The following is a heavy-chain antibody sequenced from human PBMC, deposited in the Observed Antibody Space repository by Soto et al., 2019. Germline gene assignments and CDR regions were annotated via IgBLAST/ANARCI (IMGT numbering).Heavy chain of an antibody. CDR2: IYPGDSDT. J-gene: IGHJ3*02. D-gene: IGHD2-21*02. Sequence: GESLKISCKGSGYSFTTYWIGWVRQMPGKGLEWMGIIYPGDSDTRYSPSFQGQVTFSADKSISTAYLQWSSLKASDTAMYYCARSIYGGNSGGAFDIWGQGTMVTVSS. V-gene: IGHV5-51*01. CDR1: GYSFTTYW. CDR3: ARSIYGGNSGGAFDI.